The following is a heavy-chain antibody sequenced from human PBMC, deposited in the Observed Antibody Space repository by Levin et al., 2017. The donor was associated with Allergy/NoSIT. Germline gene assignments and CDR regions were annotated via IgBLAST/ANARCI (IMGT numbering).Heavy chain of an antibody. J-gene: IGHJ4*02. CDR3: ARQETGDFYFDS. D-gene: IGHD1-14*01. CDR1: GGPLSGYF. CDR2: VNQFGAT. Sequence: ESLKISCAVYGGPLSGYFWTWIRQSPNKGLEWIGEVNQFGATNYNPSLESRLTISIDTSKNQFSLTVRALPAADTAVYYCARQETGDFYFDSWGLGTLVTVSS. V-gene: IGHV4-34*01.